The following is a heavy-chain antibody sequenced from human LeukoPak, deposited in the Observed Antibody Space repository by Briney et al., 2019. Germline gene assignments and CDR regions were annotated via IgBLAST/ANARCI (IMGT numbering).Heavy chain of an antibody. J-gene: IGHJ4*02. CDR3: AKDYCSGGSCYSGLDY. CDR1: GFTFSRYA. D-gene: IGHD2-15*01. CDR2: ISGSGGST. Sequence: PGGSLRLSCAASGFTFSRYAMSWVRQAPGKGLEWVSAISGSGGSTYYADSVKGRLTISRDNSKYTLYLQMNSLRAEDTAVYYCAKDYCSGGSCYSGLDYWGQGTLVTVSS. V-gene: IGHV3-23*01.